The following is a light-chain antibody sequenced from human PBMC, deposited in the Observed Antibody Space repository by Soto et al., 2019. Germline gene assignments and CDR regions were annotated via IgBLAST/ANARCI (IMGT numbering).Light chain of an antibody. CDR3: SSYAGGNNLV. Sequence: QSALTQPPSASGSPGQSVTISCTGTSSDVGAYNYVSWYQQHPGTAPKLMIYEVTKRPSGVPDRFSGSQSGNTASLTVSGLQAEDEADYYCSSYAGGNNLVFGGGTKL. V-gene: IGLV2-8*01. CDR2: EVT. J-gene: IGLJ3*02. CDR1: SSDVGAYNY.